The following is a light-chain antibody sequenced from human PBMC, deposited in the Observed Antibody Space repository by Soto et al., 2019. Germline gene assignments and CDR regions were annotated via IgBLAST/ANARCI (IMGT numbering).Light chain of an antibody. Sequence: QSVLTQPPSVSATPGQKVTISCSGSSSNFGSNSVSGYQQLPGTAPKLLVYETNRRPSGIPDRFSGSKSGTSATLGITGLQTGDEADYYCATWDRSLSVGVFGTGTKLTVL. CDR2: ETN. V-gene: IGLV1-51*02. CDR1: SSNFGSNS. J-gene: IGLJ1*01. CDR3: ATWDRSLSVGV.